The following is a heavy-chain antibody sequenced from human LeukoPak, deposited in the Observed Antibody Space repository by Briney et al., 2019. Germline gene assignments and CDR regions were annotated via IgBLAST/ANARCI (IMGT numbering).Heavy chain of an antibody. D-gene: IGHD2-15*01. V-gene: IGHV1-69*04. J-gene: IGHJ1*01. CDR1: GGTFSSYA. CDR3: ARGLRQLVGRRGEYFQH. CDR2: IIPILGIA. Sequence: KVSCKASGGTFSSYAISWVRQAPGQGLEWMGRIIPILGIANYAQKLQGRVTMTTDTSTSTAYMELRSLRSDDTAVYYCARGLRQLVGRRGEYFQHWGQGTLVTVSS.